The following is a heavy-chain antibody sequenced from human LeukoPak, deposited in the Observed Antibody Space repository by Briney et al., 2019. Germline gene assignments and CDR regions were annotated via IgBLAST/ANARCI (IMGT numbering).Heavy chain of an antibody. J-gene: IGHJ4*02. CDR2: IYYSGST. V-gene: IGHV4-59*01. D-gene: IGHD6-13*01. Sequence: SETLSLTCTVSGGSISSYDWSWIRQPPGPGLEWIGYIYYSGSTNYNPSLKSRVTISVDTSKNQFSLKLSSVTAADTAVYYCVRAAAGYDYWGQGTLVTVSS. CDR3: VRAAAGYDY. CDR1: GGSISSYD.